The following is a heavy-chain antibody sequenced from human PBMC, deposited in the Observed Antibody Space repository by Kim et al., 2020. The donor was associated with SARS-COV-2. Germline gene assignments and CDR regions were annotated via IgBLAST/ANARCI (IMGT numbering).Heavy chain of an antibody. J-gene: IGHJ4*02. V-gene: IGHV1-46*01. CDR2: T. CDR3: ARGWAAAGTYY. D-gene: IGHD6-13*01. Sequence: TSYAQKFQGRVTMTRDTSTSTVYMELSSLRSEDTAVYYCARGWAAAGTYYWGQGTLVTVSS.